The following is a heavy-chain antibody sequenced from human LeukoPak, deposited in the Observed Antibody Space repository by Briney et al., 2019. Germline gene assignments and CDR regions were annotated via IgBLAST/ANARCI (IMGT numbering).Heavy chain of an antibody. J-gene: IGHJ4*02. CDR1: GFTFSNYA. Sequence: GGSLRLSCAASGFTFSNYAMSWVRQAPGKGLEWVSAISGSGGSTYYADSVKGRFTISRDNSKNTLYLQMNSLRAEDTAVYYCARDSRYCSSTSCSNFDFWGQGTLVTVSS. CDR2: ISGSGGST. D-gene: IGHD2-2*01. V-gene: IGHV3-23*01. CDR3: ARDSRYCSSTSCSNFDF.